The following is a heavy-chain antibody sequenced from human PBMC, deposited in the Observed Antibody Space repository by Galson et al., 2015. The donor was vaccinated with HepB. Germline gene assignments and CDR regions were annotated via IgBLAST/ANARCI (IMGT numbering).Heavy chain of an antibody. Sequence: SETLSLTCAVYGGSFSGYYWSWIRQPPGKGLEWIGEINHSGSTNYNPSLKSRVTISVDTSKNQFSLKLSSVTAADTAVYYCARVLISYTMVRGVVRLGYFDYWGQGTLVTVSS. CDR1: GGSFSGYY. J-gene: IGHJ4*02. CDR3: ARVLISYTMVRGVVRLGYFDY. V-gene: IGHV4-34*01. CDR2: INHSGST. D-gene: IGHD3-10*01.